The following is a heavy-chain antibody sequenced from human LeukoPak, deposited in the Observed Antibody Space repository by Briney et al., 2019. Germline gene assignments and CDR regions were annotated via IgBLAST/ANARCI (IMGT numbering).Heavy chain of an antibody. CDR2: ISYDGGNK. J-gene: IGHJ4*02. Sequence: GGSLRPSCAASGFTFSSYAMHWVRQAPGKGLEWVAVISYDGGNKYYADSVKGRFTISRDNSKNTLYLQMNSLRAEDTAVYYCARDADGYFDYWGQGTLVTVSS. V-gene: IGHV3-30*04. CDR1: GFTFSSYA. CDR3: ARDADGYFDY.